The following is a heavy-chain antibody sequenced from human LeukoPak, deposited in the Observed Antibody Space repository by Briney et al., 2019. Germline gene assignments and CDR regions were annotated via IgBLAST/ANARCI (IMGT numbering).Heavy chain of an antibody. V-gene: IGHV4-31*03. CDR2: IYYSGST. CDR3: ARLTGTTSCWFDP. Sequence: PSETLSLTCTVSGGSISSGGYYWSWIRQHPGKGLEWIGYIYYSGSTYYNPSLKSRVTISVDTSKNQFSLKLSSVTAADTAVYYCARLTGTTSCWFDPWGQGTPVTVSS. CDR1: GGSISSGGYY. J-gene: IGHJ5*02. D-gene: IGHD1-7*01.